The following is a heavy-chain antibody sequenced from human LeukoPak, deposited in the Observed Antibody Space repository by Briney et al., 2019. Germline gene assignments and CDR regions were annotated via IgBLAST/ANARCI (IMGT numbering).Heavy chain of an antibody. V-gene: IGHV4-30-2*01. Sequence: SQTLSLTCTVSGGSISSGGYYWSWIRQPPGKGLEWIGYIYHSGSTYYNPSLKSRVTISVDRSKNQFSLKLSSVTAADTAVYYCARGDIVVVPAISSAPGDYWGQGTLVTVSS. CDR3: ARGDIVVVPAISSAPGDY. J-gene: IGHJ4*02. CDR2: IYHSGST. D-gene: IGHD2-2*01. CDR1: GGSISSGGYY.